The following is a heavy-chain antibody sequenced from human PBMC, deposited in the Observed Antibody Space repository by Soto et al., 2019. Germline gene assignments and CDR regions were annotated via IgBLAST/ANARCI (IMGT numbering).Heavy chain of an antibody. D-gene: IGHD2-8*01. Sequence: EVQLLESGGGLVQPGGSLRLSCAASGFSFSTYTMSWVRRAPGKGLEWVSAISGSGGSPSYADSVQGRFTISRDNPKKTLYLQMNSLRADDTAVYCCAKARCTTSNCYVPDYWGQGTLVTVSS. CDR3: AKARCTTSNCYVPDY. CDR1: GFSFSTYT. J-gene: IGHJ4*02. V-gene: IGHV3-23*01. CDR2: ISGSGGSP.